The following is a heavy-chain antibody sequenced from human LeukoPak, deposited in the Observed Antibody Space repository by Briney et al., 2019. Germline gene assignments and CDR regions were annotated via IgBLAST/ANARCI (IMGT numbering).Heavy chain of an antibody. CDR3: ARGRQYCTGISCYGGFDY. CDR2: ISVSGNT. V-gene: IGHV3-23*01. D-gene: IGHD2-2*01. CDR1: GFTLSSYA. Sequence: GGSLRLSCAASGFTLSSYAMSWVRQAPGKGLEWVSAISVSGNTYHADSVKGRLTISRDNTKNPLFLQMNGLRAEDTAVYYCARGRQYCTGISCYGGFDYWGLGTLVTVSS. J-gene: IGHJ4*02.